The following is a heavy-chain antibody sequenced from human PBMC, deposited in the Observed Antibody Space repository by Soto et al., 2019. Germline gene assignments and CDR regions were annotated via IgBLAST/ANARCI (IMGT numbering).Heavy chain of an antibody. D-gene: IGHD2-15*01. Sequence: QVQLVESGGGLVKPGGSLRLSCAASGFMFNEFYMSWIRQAPGKGLEWVAYISNSDSNIQYADSVRGRFTISRDNAKNSLYLQMDSLRVEDTAVYYCARDDCSGWSCYYYYYYMDVWGKGTTVTVSS. CDR2: ISNSDSNI. CDR1: GFMFNEFY. CDR3: ARDDCSGWSCYYYYYYMDV. V-gene: IGHV3-11*01. J-gene: IGHJ6*03.